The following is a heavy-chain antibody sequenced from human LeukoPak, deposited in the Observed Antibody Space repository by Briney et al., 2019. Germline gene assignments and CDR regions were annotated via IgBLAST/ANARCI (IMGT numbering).Heavy chain of an antibody. CDR3: AKDNYHDSSGFFDY. Sequence: QAGGSLRLSCAASGFTFDDYAMHWVRQAPGKGLEWVSGISWNSGSIGYADSVKGRFTISRDNAKNSLYLQMNSLRAEDMALYYCAKDNYHDSSGFFDYWGQGTLVTVSS. D-gene: IGHD3-22*01. CDR1: GFTFDDYA. V-gene: IGHV3-9*03. J-gene: IGHJ4*02. CDR2: ISWNSGSI.